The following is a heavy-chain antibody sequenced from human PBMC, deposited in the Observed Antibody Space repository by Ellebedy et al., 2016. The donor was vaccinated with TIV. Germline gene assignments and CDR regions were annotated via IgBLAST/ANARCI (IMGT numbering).Heavy chain of an antibody. J-gene: IGHJ4*02. CDR1: GYTFTSHG. CDR2: IDAKNGDI. Sequence: AASVKVSCKASGYTFTSHGIGWVRQAPGQGLEWMGWIDAKNGDIYSAQEFQDRVTLTTDTSTTTAYLELRSLTSDDTAVYYGARGLYGGKPEGDFWGQGTLVTVSS. V-gene: IGHV1-18*01. CDR3: ARGLYGGKPEGDF. D-gene: IGHD4-23*01.